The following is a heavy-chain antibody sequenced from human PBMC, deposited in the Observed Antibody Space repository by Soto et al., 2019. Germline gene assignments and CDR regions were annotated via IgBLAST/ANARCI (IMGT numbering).Heavy chain of an antibody. CDR2: ISYDGSAK. D-gene: IGHD3-9*01. V-gene: IGHV3-30*18. CDR3: AKDEGDEDDILTGYPLFDY. Sequence: QVQLVESGGGVVQPGRSLRLSCAASGFNFRSYGMHWVRQAPGKGLEWVAVISYDGSAKWYVDSVKGRFTISRDTSKNILYLQMNSLRAEDTAVYYCAKDEGDEDDILTGYPLFDYRGQGILVTVSS. CDR1: GFNFRSYG. J-gene: IGHJ4*02.